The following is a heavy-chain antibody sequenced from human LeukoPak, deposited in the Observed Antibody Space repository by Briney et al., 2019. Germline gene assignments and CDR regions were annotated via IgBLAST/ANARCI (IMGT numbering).Heavy chain of an antibody. D-gene: IGHD6-13*01. J-gene: IGHJ1*01. V-gene: IGHV5-51*01. CDR3: ARHDIGGDSSSWCIY. CDR1: GYRFTSYW. Sequence: GEALKISCKGSGYRFTSYWIVWVRQMPGKGLEWMGIIYPGDSETRYRPSFQGQVTISADKSISTAYLQWSSLKASDTAMYYCARHDIGGDSSSWCIYCGQGTLVTVSS. CDR2: IYPGDSET.